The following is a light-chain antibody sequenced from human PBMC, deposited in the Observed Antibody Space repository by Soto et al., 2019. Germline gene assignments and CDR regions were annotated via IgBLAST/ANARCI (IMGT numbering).Light chain of an antibody. CDR3: QQYGSSPWT. CDR1: QSVSTN. CDR2: SAS. J-gene: IGKJ1*01. V-gene: IGKV3-20*01. Sequence: EIVLTQSPGTLSVSPGERATLYCRASQSVSTNLAWYQQKPGQAPRLLIHSASTRATGVPDRFSASGSGTDFTLTISRLEPEDFAVYYCQQYGSSPWTFGQGTKVDIK.